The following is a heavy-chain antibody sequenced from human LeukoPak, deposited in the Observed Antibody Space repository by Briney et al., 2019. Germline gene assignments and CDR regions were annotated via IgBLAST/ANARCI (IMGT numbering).Heavy chain of an antibody. V-gene: IGHV3-23*01. D-gene: IGHD2-2*01. J-gene: IGHJ4*02. CDR2: ISGSGAST. CDR3: AKFRLGYCSSSTCLVFDY. Sequence: PGRSLRLSCAASAFTFSNYAMSWVRQAPGKGLEWVSAISGSGASTYYADSVKGRFTISRDNSKNTLYLQMNSLRAEDTGVYYCAKFRLGYCSSSTCLVFDYRGQGTLVTVSS. CDR1: AFTFSNYA.